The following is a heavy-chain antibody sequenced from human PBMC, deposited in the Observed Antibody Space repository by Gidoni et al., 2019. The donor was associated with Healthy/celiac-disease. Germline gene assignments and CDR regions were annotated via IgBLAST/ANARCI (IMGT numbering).Heavy chain of an antibody. V-gene: IGHV5-51*01. CDR1: GYSLTSYW. D-gene: IGHD4-17*01. CDR2: IYPGASDT. J-gene: IGHJ4*02. CDR3: ARVSTVTTTWAFDY. Sequence: EVQLVQSGADVKKPGESLKISCKGSGYSLTSYWIGWVRQMPGKGLAWMWIIYPGASDTRYRPSYQGQVTISANKSISTAYLQWSSLKASDTAMYYCARVSTVTTTWAFDYWGQGTLVTVSS.